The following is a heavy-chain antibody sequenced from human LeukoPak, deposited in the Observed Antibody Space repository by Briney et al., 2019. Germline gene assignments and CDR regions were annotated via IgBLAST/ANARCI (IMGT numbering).Heavy chain of an antibody. J-gene: IGHJ4*02. CDR2: IYYSGST. D-gene: IGHD3-3*01. Sequence: SETLSLTCTVSGGSISSYYWSWIRQPPGKGLEWIGYIYYSGSTNYNPSLKSRVTISVDTSKNQFSLKPSSVTAADTAVYYCARQLSTYDFWSGYETKPYYFDYWSQGTLVTVSS. V-gene: IGHV4-59*08. CDR3: ARQLSTYDFWSGYETKPYYFDY. CDR1: GGSISSYY.